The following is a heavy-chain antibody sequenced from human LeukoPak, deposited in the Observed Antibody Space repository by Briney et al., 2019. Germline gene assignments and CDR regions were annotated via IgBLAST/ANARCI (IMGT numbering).Heavy chain of an antibody. J-gene: IGHJ4*02. CDR2: IYYSGST. V-gene: IGHV4-59*08. D-gene: IGHD6-19*01. Sequence: SETLSLTCTVSGGSISSYYWSWIRQPPGKGLEWIGYIYYSGSTSYNPSLKSRVTISVDTSKNQFSLKLSSVTAADTAVYYCATWSRGWLAFDYWGQGTLVTVSS. CDR3: ATWSRGWLAFDY. CDR1: GGSISSYY.